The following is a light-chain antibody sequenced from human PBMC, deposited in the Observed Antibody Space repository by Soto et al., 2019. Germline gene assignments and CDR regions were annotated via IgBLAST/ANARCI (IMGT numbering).Light chain of an antibody. J-gene: IGKJ3*01. CDR2: AAS. CDR3: QNYSSVPV. V-gene: IGKV1-27*01. Sequence: DIQMTQSPTSLSASVGDRVTITCRASQGIRNFVAWYQQKPGQAPKLLIYAASTLQSGVPARFSGSGSGTDFTLTINGLQPEDVATYACQNYSSVPVFGPGTKVEIK. CDR1: QGIRNF.